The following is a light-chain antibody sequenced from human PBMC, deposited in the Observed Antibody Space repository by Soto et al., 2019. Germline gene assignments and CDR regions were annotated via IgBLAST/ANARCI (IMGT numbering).Light chain of an antibody. Sequence: ETVLTQSPATMSLSPVERATLSCRASRSISTYLAWYQQRPGQAPRLLIYDASNRATGIPARFSGSGSGTDFTLTITSLEPEDFAVYYCQHYESSSSITFGHGTRLEIK. J-gene: IGKJ5*01. CDR3: QHYESSSSIT. CDR2: DAS. V-gene: IGKV3-11*01. CDR1: RSISTY.